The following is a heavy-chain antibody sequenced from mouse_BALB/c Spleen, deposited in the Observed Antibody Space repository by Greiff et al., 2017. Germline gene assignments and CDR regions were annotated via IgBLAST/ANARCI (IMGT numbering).Heavy chain of an antibody. V-gene: IGHV5-6-4*01. CDR1: GFTFSSYT. J-gene: IGHJ2*01. CDR3: TRGGGSYYFDY. Sequence: EVKLMESGGGLVKPGGSLKLSCAASGFTFSSYTMSWVRQTPEKRLEWVATISSGGSYTYYPDSVKGRFTISRDNAKNTLYLQMSSLKSEDTAMYYCTRGGGSYYFDYWGQGTTLTVSS. CDR2: ISSGGSYT.